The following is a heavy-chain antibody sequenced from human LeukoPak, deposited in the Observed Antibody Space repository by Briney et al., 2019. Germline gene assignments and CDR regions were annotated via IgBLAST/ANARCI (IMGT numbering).Heavy chain of an antibody. J-gene: IGHJ5*02. CDR3: ARRGSGWDKVHWFDP. CDR1: GGSISSSSYY. V-gene: IGHV4-39*01. Sequence: SETLSLTCTVPGGSISSSSYYWGWIRQPPGKGLEWIGSIYYSGSTYYNPSLKSRVTISVDTSKNQFSLKLSSVTAADTAVYYCARRGSGWDKVHWFDPWGQGTLVTVSS. CDR2: IYYSGST. D-gene: IGHD6-19*01.